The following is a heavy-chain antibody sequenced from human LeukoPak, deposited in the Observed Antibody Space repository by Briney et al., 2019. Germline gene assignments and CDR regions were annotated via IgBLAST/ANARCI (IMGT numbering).Heavy chain of an antibody. CDR2: IASDGSST. CDR3: ARGRPHGNDY. J-gene: IGHJ4*02. CDR1: GFTFSSYW. D-gene: IGHD4-23*01. Sequence: GGSLRLSCAASGFTFSSYWMNWVRQDPGKGLVWVSRIASDGSSTTYADSVKGRFSISRDNAKNTLYLQMNSLRVEDTAVYYCARGRPHGNDYWGQGTLVTVSS. V-gene: IGHV3-74*01.